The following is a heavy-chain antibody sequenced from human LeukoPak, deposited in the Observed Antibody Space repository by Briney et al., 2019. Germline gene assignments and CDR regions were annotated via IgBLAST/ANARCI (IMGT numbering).Heavy chain of an antibody. CDR1: GFTVSATY. CDR3: ARARAATEVWVELDP. J-gene: IGHJ5*02. Sequence: GGSLRLPCAASGFTVSATYMNWFRQAPGRGLEWVSLIQSGGTTYYSDSVKGRFTISRDNSKNTLLLQMNSLRAEDTAVYYCARARAATEVWVELDPWGQGTLVTVSS. CDR2: IQSGGTT. V-gene: IGHV3-66*02. D-gene: IGHD1-26*01.